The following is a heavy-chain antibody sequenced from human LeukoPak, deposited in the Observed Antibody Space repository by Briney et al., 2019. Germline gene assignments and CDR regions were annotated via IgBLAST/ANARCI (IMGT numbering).Heavy chain of an antibody. V-gene: IGHV3-20*04. D-gene: IGHD6-19*01. CDR2: INWNGGST. CDR3: AGGDRNGWYFDY. J-gene: IGHJ4*02. CDR1: GFRFDDHG. Sequence: PGGSLRLSCAASGFRFDDHGMSWVRQAPGKGLEWVSGINWNGGSTGYGDSVKGRFTISRDNAKNSLYLQMNSLRAEDTASYYCAGGDRNGWYFDYWGQGILVTLSS.